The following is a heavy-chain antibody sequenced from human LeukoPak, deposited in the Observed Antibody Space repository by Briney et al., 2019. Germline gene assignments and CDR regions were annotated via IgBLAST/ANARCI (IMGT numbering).Heavy chain of an antibody. V-gene: IGHV1-2*02. CDR2: INANSGGT. D-gene: IGHD5-12*01. CDR1: GYTFAGYY. J-gene: IGHJ3*02. CDR3: ARAGFSGYVYDTFDI. Sequence: ASVKVSCKASGYTFAGYYFHWVRQAPGQGLEWMGWINANSGGTNYAQKFQGRVTMTRDTSISTAFMELRRLRSDDTAVYYCARAGFSGYVYDTFDIWGQGTMVTVSS.